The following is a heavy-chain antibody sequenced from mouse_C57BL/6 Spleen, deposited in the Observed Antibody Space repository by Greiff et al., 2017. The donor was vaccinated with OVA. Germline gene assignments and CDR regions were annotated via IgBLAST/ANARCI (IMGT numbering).Heavy chain of an antibody. CDR2: ILPGSGST. Sequence: QVQLKQSGAELMKPGASVKLSCKATGYTFTGYWIAWVKQRPGHGLEWIGEILPGSGSTNYNEKFKGQAPFTADTSSNTAYMQLSSLTTDDSAIYYGASRSYSTHWYFDVWGTGTTVTVSS. CDR3: ASRSYSTHWYFDV. J-gene: IGHJ1*03. CDR1: GYTFTGYW. V-gene: IGHV1-9*01. D-gene: IGHD2-5*01.